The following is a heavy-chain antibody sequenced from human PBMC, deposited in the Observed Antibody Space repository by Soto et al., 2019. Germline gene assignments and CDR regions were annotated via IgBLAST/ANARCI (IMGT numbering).Heavy chain of an antibody. J-gene: IGHJ6*02. Sequence: QVQLVPSGAEVKKPGSSVKVSCKASGGTFSSYAISWVRQAPGQGLEWMGGIIPIFGTANYAQKFQGRVTITADESTSTAYMELSSLRSEDTAVYYCASYSGYDFGKNYYYGMDVWGQGTTVTVSS. CDR1: GGTFSSYA. V-gene: IGHV1-69*01. CDR2: IIPIFGTA. D-gene: IGHD5-12*01. CDR3: ASYSGYDFGKNYYYGMDV.